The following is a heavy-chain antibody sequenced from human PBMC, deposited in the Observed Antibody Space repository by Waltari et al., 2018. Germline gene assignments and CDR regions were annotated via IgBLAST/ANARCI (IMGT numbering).Heavy chain of an antibody. D-gene: IGHD7-27*01. CDR3: ATWTGGSLGAFDN. J-gene: IGHJ3*02. CDR2: IYSGGDT. V-gene: IGHV3-53*01. CDR1: GFTVSTNY. Sequence: EVQLVESGGGLIQPGGSRRLSWEVSGFTVSTNYIGWVRQAPGKGLEWVSVIYSGGDTYDADAVRGRFTISRDNSKNTLYLQMNSLRVEDTALYYCATWTGGSLGAFDNWGQGTMVTVSS.